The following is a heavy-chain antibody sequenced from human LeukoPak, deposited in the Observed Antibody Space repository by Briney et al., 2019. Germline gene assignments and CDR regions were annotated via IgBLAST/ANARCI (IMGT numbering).Heavy chain of an antibody. CDR2: ISYDGSNK. D-gene: IGHD3-22*01. CDR1: GFTFSSYG. CDR3: AKAGNYDSSGPESDY. Sequence: PGGSLRLSCAASGFTFSSYGMHWVRQAPGKGLEWVAVISYDGSNKYHADSVKGRFTISRDNSKNTLYLQMNSLRAEDTAVYYCAKAGNYDSSGPESDYWGQGTLVTVS. V-gene: IGHV3-30*18. J-gene: IGHJ4*02.